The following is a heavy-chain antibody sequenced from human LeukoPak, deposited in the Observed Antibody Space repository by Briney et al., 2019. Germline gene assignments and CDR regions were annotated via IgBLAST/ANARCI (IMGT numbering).Heavy chain of an antibody. D-gene: IGHD3-22*01. J-gene: IGHJ3*01. CDR3: ATTRRYYYDSSGPDAFDL. CDR2: IKPNSGGT. CDR1: GYTFTGYY. Sequence: ASVKVSCKASGYTFTGYYIHWVRQAPGQGLEWMGWIKPNSGGTNYAQNFQGSITMTRDTSISTAYMELSRLRSDDTAVYYCATTRRYYYDSSGPDAFDLWGQGTMVTVSS. V-gene: IGHV1-2*02.